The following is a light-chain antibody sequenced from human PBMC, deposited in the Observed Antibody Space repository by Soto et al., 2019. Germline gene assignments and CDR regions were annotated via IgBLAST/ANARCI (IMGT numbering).Light chain of an antibody. Sequence: EVVTTQSPATLSVSPGERATLSCRASQGLGTNLAWYQKKPGQAPRLLIYAASNRATGVPGRFSGSGSGTESTLTISSLQSEDFAVYYCQQYNHWPLTFGGGTKVDIK. V-gene: IGKV3-15*01. CDR2: AAS. CDR3: QQYNHWPLT. CDR1: QGLGTN. J-gene: IGKJ4*01.